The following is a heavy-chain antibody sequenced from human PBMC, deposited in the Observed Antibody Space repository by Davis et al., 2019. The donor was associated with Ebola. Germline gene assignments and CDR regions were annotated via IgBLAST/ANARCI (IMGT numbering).Heavy chain of an antibody. CDR1: GFIVSDKY. J-gene: IGHJ4*02. CDR3: AKDGVAVADY. D-gene: IGHD6-19*01. V-gene: IGHV3-30*18. CDR2: ISYDGSNK. Sequence: GESLKISCVVSGFIVSDKYMSWVRQAPGKGLEWVAVISYDGSNKYYADSVKGRFTISRDNSKNTLYLQMNSLRAEDTAVYYCAKDGVAVADYWGQGTLVTVSS.